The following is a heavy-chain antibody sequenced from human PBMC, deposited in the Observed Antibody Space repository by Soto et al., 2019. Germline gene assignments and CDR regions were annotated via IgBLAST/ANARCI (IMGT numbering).Heavy chain of an antibody. CDR3: AHTRHPSVGQFDY. CDR1: GLSLSTSGGG. Sequence: ITLKESGPTLVKPTQTLTLTCTFSGLSLSTSGGGVSWVRQPPGKALEWLALIFGDDGQRYRPSRRSRLTITQDTSKNQVVLTMTTMDPVDTATYYCAHTRHPSVGQFDYWGQGTLVTVSS. CDR2: IFGDDGQ. D-gene: IGHD2-15*01. V-gene: IGHV2-5*02. J-gene: IGHJ4*02.